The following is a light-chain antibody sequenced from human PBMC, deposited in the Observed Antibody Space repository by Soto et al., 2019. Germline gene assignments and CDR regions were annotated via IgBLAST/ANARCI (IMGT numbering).Light chain of an antibody. CDR2: GAS. J-gene: IGKJ1*01. CDR3: QQDNNWTSWT. CDR1: HSASSY. Sequence: EKGMTQSPATPSMSPGERATLACSASHSASSYLAWYQQKPVQAPRLRIYGASTRATGIRARFSGRGSGPEFNLTISGLQSVAFAVYYCQQDNNWTSWTFGQGTKVDIK. V-gene: IGKV3-15*01.